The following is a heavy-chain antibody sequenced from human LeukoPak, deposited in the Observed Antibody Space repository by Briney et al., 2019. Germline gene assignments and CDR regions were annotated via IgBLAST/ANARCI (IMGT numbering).Heavy chain of an antibody. CDR2: INPNSGGT. CDR3: ARDLGRRYCGGDCYYGMDV. CDR1: GYTFTGYY. Sequence: ASVTVSCKASGYTFTGYYMHWVRQAPGQGLEWMGWINPNSGGTNYAQKFQGRVTMTRDTSISTAYMELSRLRSDDTAVYCCARDLGRRYCGGDCYYGMDVWGQGTTVTVSS. V-gene: IGHV1-2*02. J-gene: IGHJ6*02. D-gene: IGHD2-21*01.